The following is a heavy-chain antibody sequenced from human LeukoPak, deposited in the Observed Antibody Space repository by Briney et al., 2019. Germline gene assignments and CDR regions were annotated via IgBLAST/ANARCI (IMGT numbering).Heavy chain of an antibody. V-gene: IGHV3-23*01. CDR3: ASSMVRGVISLGYYYYGMDV. J-gene: IGHJ6*02. D-gene: IGHD3-10*01. CDR1: GFTFSSYA. CDR2: ISGSGGST. Sequence: GGSLRLSCAASGFTFSSYAMSWVRQAPGKGLEWVSAISGSGGSTYYADSVKGRFTISRYNSKNTLYLQMNSLRAEDTAVYYCASSMVRGVISLGYYYYGMDVWGQGTTVTVSS.